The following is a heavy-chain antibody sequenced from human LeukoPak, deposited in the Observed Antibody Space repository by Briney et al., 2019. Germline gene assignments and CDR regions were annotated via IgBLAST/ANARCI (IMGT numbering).Heavy chain of an antibody. CDR1: GYSISSGYY. J-gene: IGHJ4*02. V-gene: IGHV4-38-2*01. CDR3: ARDRYGDFTPADFDY. D-gene: IGHD4-17*01. CDR2: IYHSGST. Sequence: SETLSLTCAVSGYSISSGYYWGWIRQPPGKGLEWIGSIYHSGSTYYNPSLKSRVTISVDTSKNQFSLKLSSVTAADTAVYYCARDRYGDFTPADFDYWGRGTLVTVSS.